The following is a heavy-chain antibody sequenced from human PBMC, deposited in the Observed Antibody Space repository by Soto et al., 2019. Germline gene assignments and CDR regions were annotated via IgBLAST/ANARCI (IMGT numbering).Heavy chain of an antibody. CDR3: VKEIPGTTRTDY. CDR1: GFTFSRYA. Sequence: GGSLRLSCAASGFTFSRYAMSWVRQAPGKGLEWVSGISGNTGSTYHADSVKGRFTISRDNSKNTLFLQMNSLRAEDTALYYCVKEIPGTTRTDYRGQGTLVTVSS. D-gene: IGHD1-7*01. CDR2: ISGNTGST. V-gene: IGHV3-23*01. J-gene: IGHJ4*02.